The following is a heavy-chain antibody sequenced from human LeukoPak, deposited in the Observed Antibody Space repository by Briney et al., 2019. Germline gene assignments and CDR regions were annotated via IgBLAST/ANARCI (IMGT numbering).Heavy chain of an antibody. J-gene: IGHJ4*02. CDR2: IYYSGST. Sequence: PSETLFLTCTVSGGSISSYYWSWIRQPPGKGLEWIGHIYYSGSTNYNPSLKSRVTISIDTSKNQFSLRLSSVTAADTAVYYCARGAAGYSYGWGQGTLVTVSS. V-gene: IGHV4-59*01. D-gene: IGHD5-18*01. CDR3: ARGAAGYSYG. CDR1: GGSISSYY.